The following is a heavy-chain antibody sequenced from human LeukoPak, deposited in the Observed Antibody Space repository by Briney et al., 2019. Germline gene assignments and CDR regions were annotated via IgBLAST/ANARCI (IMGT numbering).Heavy chain of an antibody. D-gene: IGHD2-21*01. V-gene: IGHV3-30*04. CDR3: VRDNYGGILDF. CDR2: VLYNGSKK. Sequence: GGSLRLPCAAPGFTFTRYTMHWVRQAPGKGLEWVALVLYNGSKKYYADSVKGRFTLSRDNSKNTLSLEMNALRADDTAVYYCVRDNYGGILDFWGQGTLVTVSS. CDR1: GFTFTRYT. J-gene: IGHJ4*02.